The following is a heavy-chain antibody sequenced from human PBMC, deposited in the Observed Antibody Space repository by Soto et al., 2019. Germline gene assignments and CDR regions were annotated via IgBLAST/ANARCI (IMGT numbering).Heavy chain of an antibody. CDR2: INHSGST. CDR1: GGSFSGYY. D-gene: IGHD3-16*02. J-gene: IGHJ4*02. Sequence: QVQLQQWGAGLLKPSETLSLTCAVYGGSFSGYYWSWIRQPPGKGLEWIGEINHSGSTNYNPSLKSRVTISVDTSKNQFSLKLSSVTAADTAVYYCARGLGFYDYVWGSYRYNYWGQGTLVTVSS. V-gene: IGHV4-34*01. CDR3: ARGLGFYDYVWGSYRYNY.